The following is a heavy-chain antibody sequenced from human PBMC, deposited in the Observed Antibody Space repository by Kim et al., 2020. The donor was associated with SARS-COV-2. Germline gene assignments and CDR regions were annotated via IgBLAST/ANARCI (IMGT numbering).Heavy chain of an antibody. V-gene: IGHV3-48*03. Sequence: ADSVKGRFTISRDNAKNSLYLQMNSLRAEDTAVYYCAREQAVAGKGFDYWGQGTLVTVSS. D-gene: IGHD6-19*01. J-gene: IGHJ4*02. CDR3: AREQAVAGKGFDY.